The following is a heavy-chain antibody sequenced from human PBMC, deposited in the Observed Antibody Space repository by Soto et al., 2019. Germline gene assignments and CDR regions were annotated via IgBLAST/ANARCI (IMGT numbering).Heavy chain of an antibody. J-gene: IGHJ3*02. CDR1: GFTFSDYY. CDR2: ISSSGSTI. Sequence: GGSLRLSCAASGFTFSDYYMSWIRQAPGKGLEWVSYISSSGSTIYYADSVKGRFTISRDNAKNSLYLQMNSLRAEDTAVYYCARDGPYYDSSGYYRADAFDIWGQGTMVTVSS. CDR3: ARDGPYYDSSGYYRADAFDI. D-gene: IGHD3-22*01. V-gene: IGHV3-11*01.